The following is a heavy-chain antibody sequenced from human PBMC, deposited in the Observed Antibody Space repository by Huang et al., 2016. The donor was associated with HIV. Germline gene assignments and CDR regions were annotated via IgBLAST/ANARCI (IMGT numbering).Heavy chain of an antibody. CDR2: ISYDGSNK. CDR1: RFTFSNYA. V-gene: IGHV3-30-3*01. J-gene: IGHJ6*03. CDR3: ARDLWLRDLYYYYYMDV. Sequence: QVQLVESGGGVVQPGRSLRLSCAASRFTFSNYAMHWVRQAPGKGLEWVAVISYDGSNKDYADSVKGRFTISRDNSKNTLYLLMNSLRAEDTAVYYCARDLWLRDLYYYYYMDVWGKGTTVTVSS. D-gene: IGHD5-12*01.